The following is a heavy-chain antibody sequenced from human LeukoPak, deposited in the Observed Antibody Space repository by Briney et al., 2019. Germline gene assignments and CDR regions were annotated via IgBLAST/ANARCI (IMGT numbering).Heavy chain of an antibody. D-gene: IGHD3-10*01. CDR2: IWYDGSNK. CDR1: GFTFSSYG. CDR3: ARGRSGY. V-gene: IGHV3-33*01. Sequence: GGSLRLSCAASGFTFSSYGMHWVRQAPGKGLEWVAVIWYDGSNKYYADSVKGRFTISRGNAKNSLYLQMSSLRAEDTAVYSCARGRSGYWGQGTLVTVSS. J-gene: IGHJ4*02.